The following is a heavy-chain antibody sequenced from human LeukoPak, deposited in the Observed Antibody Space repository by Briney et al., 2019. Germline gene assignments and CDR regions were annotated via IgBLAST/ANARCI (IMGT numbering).Heavy chain of an antibody. J-gene: IGHJ4*02. Sequence: PSETLSLTCTVSGGSISSYYWSWIRQPPGKGLEWIGYIYYSGSTNYNPSLESRVTISVDTSKNQFSLKLSSVTAADTAVYYCARDSENWGQGTLVTVSS. CDR1: GGSISSYY. V-gene: IGHV4-59*01. CDR2: IYYSGST. CDR3: ARDSEN.